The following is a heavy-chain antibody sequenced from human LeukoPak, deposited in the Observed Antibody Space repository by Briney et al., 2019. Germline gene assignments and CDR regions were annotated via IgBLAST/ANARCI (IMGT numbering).Heavy chain of an antibody. CDR2: IYYSGST. V-gene: IGHV4-39*01. CDR3: ARHARIGAARTPHYFDY. CDR1: GGAISSSSYY. Sequence: SETLSLTCTVSGGAISSSSYYWGLIRQPPGKGLEWIGSIYYSGSTYYNPSLKSRVTISVDTSKNQLSLKLSSVTAADTAVYYCARHARIGAARTPHYFDYWGQGTLVTVSS. J-gene: IGHJ4*02. D-gene: IGHD6-13*01.